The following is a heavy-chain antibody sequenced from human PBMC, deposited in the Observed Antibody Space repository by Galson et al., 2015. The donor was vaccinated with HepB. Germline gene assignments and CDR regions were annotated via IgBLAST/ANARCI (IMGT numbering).Heavy chain of an antibody. CDR3: ARDYTKYSFGYHPYFDF. J-gene: IGHJ4*02. V-gene: IGHV3-30-3*01. D-gene: IGHD5-18*01. Sequence: SLRLSCAASAFTFSSYAMHWVRQAPGKGLEWVAVISYDGNKNHSAASVKGRFTISRDNSQNILFLQINSLGPEDTAVYYCARDYTKYSFGYHPYFDFWGQGTLVAVSS. CDR1: AFTFSSYA. CDR2: ISYDGNKN.